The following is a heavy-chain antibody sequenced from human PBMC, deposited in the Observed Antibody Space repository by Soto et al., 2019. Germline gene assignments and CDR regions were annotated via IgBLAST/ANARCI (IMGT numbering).Heavy chain of an antibody. V-gene: IGHV3-11*06. D-gene: IGHD1-26*01. CDR3: ARVGWDENPWLDY. Sequence: GGSLRLSCAASGFTFSDYYMSWIRQAPGKGLEWVSYISSSSSYTNYADSVKGRFTISRDNAKNSLYLQMNSLRAEDTAVYYCARVGWDENPWLDYWGQGTLVTVSS. J-gene: IGHJ4*02. CDR1: GFTFSDYY. CDR2: ISSSSSYT.